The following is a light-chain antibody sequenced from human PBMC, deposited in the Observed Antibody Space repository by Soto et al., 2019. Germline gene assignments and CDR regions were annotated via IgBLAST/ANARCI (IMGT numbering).Light chain of an antibody. Sequence: DFEMTQSLSSVSASVGDRVTITCRASQGISSWLAWYQKKPGKAPNLLIYAASSLQSGVPSRFSGSESGTDFTLTIRSLQPEDCEIYFCQHANSSPFTFGQGTRLEIK. J-gene: IGKJ5*01. CDR1: QGISSW. CDR3: QHANSSPFT. V-gene: IGKV1-12*01. CDR2: AAS.